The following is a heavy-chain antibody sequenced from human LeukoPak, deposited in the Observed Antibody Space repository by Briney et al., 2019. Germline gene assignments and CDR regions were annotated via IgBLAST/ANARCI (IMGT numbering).Heavy chain of an antibody. D-gene: IGHD6-19*01. J-gene: IGHJ5*02. CDR2: INPNSGGT. Sequence: ASVTVSCKASGYTFTGYYMHWVRQAPGQGLEWMGWINPNSGGTNYAQKFQGRVTMTRDTSISTAYMELSRLRSDDTAVYYCARVKRGAGRIGNWFDPWGQGTLVTVSS. CDR1: GYTFTGYY. CDR3: ARVKRGAGRIGNWFDP. V-gene: IGHV1-2*02.